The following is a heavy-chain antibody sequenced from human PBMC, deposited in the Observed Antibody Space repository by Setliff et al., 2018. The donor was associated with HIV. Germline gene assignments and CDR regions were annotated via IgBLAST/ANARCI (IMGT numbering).Heavy chain of an antibody. CDR3: ARVLENSGSDY. V-gene: IGHV3-48*01. CDR2: IGKAGTK. Sequence: GGSLRLSCAASGFNFSNYHMHWVRQAPGRGLEWVSFIGKAGTKYYTDSVKGRFTISRDNAKNSLYLQMNSLRAEDTAIYYCARVLENSGSDYWGQGTLVTVSS. J-gene: IGHJ4*02. CDR1: GFNFSNYH. D-gene: IGHD6-25*01.